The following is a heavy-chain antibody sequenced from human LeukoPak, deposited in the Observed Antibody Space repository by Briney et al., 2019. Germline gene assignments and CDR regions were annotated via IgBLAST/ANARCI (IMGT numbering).Heavy chain of an antibody. CDR1: GGSISSSSYY. J-gene: IGHJ6*02. Sequence: PSETLSLTCTVSGGSISSSSYYWSWIRQPPGKGLEWIGEINHSGSTNYNPSLKSRVTISVDTSKNQFSLKLSSVTAADTAVYYCAREVRFLEWSYMPNYYYYGMDVWGQGTTVTVSS. V-gene: IGHV4-39*07. D-gene: IGHD3-3*01. CDR2: INHSGST. CDR3: AREVRFLEWSYMPNYYYYGMDV.